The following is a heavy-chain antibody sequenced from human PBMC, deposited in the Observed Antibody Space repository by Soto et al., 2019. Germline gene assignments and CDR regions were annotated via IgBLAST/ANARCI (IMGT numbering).Heavy chain of an antibody. CDR3: ARDGTKRSTGGGLDY. J-gene: IGHJ4*02. D-gene: IGHD6-19*01. V-gene: IGHV3-33*01. CDR1: GFTFSDYG. CDR2: IWYDGGNK. Sequence: QVQLVESGGGVVQPGRSLRLSCAASGFTFSDYGTHWVRQAPGKGLEWVAVIWYDGGNKYYPDSVKGRFTISRDNSKHTLYLEMNSLRAEDTAVYYCARDGTKRSTGGGLDYWGQGTLVTVSS.